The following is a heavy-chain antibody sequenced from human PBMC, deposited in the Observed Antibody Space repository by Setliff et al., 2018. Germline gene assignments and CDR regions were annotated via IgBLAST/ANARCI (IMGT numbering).Heavy chain of an antibody. CDR3: AKAQMVYAIRGYYYYMDV. Sequence: PSETLSLTCAVYGGSFSTYYWSWIRQPAGKGLEWIGRIYTSGSTNYNPSLKSRVAISVDTSKNQVSLNLKSVTAADTAVYHCAKAQMVYAIRGYYYYMDVWGKGTTVTVSS. J-gene: IGHJ6*03. CDR2: IYTSGST. CDR1: GGSFSTYY. D-gene: IGHD2-8*01. V-gene: IGHV4-59*10.